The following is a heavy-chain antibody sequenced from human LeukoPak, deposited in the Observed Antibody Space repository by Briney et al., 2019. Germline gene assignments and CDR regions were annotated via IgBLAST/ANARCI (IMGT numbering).Heavy chain of an antibody. CDR2: ISYDGSNK. CDR3: AKDPRDYGDYAEGYFDY. J-gene: IGHJ4*02. Sequence: GGSLRLSCAASGFTFSSYGMHWVRQAPGKGLEWVAVISYDGSNKYYADSVKGRFTISRDNSKNTLYLQMNSLRAEDTAVYCCAKDPRDYGDYAEGYFDYWGQGTLVTVSS. D-gene: IGHD4-17*01. CDR1: GFTFSSYG. V-gene: IGHV3-30*18.